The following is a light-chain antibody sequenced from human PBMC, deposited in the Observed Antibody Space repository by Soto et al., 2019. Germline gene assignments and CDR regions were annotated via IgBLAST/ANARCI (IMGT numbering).Light chain of an antibody. J-gene: IGLJ2*01. Sequence: QSALTQPASVSGSPGQSITISCTGTSSDVGGYNYVSWYQQHPGKSPKLMLYDVSNRPSGVSNRFSGSKSGNTASLTISGLQAEDEADYYCSSYTTSGSLVFGGGTKVTVL. V-gene: IGLV2-14*01. CDR1: SSDVGGYNY. CDR3: SSYTTSGSLV. CDR2: DVS.